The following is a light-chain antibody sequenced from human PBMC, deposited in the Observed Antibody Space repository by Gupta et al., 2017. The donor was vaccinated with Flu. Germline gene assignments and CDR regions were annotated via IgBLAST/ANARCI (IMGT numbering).Light chain of an antibody. V-gene: IGLV1-40*01. J-gene: IGLJ1*01. Sequence: QSVLTQPPSVSGAPGQRVPITCTGSSSNIGAGYDVHWYQQLPGTAPKLLIYCNSNRPSGVPARFSGAKSGTSASPVTIRRQAEDEADYYCHSYDSSLSGYEEVFGTGTKVTVL. CDR1: SSNIGAGYD. CDR2: CNS. CDR3: HSYDSSLSGYEEV.